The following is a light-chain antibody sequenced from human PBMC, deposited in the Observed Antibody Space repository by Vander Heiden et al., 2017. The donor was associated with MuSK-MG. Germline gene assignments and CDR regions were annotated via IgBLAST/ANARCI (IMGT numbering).Light chain of an antibody. J-gene: IGKJ4*01. Sequence: EKVLTQSPAALSVSPGERATLSCRASQSVSSNLAWYQQKPGQAPRLLIYDASTRATGISARFSGSGSGTEFTLTISSLQSEDFAVYYCQQDNDWPLTFGGRTKVNIE. CDR3: QQDNDWPLT. CDR1: QSVSSN. CDR2: DAS. V-gene: IGKV3-15*01.